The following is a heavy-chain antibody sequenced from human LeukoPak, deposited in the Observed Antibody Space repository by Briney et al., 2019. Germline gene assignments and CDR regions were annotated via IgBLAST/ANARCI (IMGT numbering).Heavy chain of an antibody. D-gene: IGHD1-7*01. Sequence: GGSLRLSCAASGFTFSSYAMHWVPQAPGKGLEWVAVISYDGSNKYYADSVKGRFTISRDNSKNTLYLQMNSLRAEDTAVYYCARDGITGTTNAFDIWGQGTMVTVSS. V-gene: IGHV3-30*01. CDR3: ARDGITGTTNAFDI. CDR2: ISYDGSNK. CDR1: GFTFSSYA. J-gene: IGHJ3*02.